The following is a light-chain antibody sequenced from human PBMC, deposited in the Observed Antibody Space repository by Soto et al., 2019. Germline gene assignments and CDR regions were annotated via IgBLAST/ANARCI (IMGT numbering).Light chain of an antibody. CDR2: EVS. CDR1: SSDVGGYNY. CDR3: RSYAGSYNFFYF. V-gene: IGLV2-8*01. J-gene: IGLJ1*01. Sequence: QSALTQPPSASGSPGQSVTISCTGTSSDVGGYNYVSWYQQHPGKAPKLMIYEVSKRPSGVPDRFSGSKSGNTASLTVSGLQAEDEADYYCRSYAGSYNFFYFFGTGTKLTVL.